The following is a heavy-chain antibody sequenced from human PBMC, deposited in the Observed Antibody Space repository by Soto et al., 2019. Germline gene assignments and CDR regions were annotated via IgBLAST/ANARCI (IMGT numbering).Heavy chain of an antibody. D-gene: IGHD3-22*01. CDR2: IRSKANSYAT. J-gene: IGHJ3*02. V-gene: IGHV3-73*01. Sequence: PGGSLRLSCAASGFTFSGSAMHWVRQASGKGLEWVGRIRSKANSYATAYAASVKGRFTISRDDSKNTAYLQMNSLKTEDTAVYYCTRPYYYDSSGYLENAFDIWGQGTMVTVSS. CDR1: GFTFSGSA. CDR3: TRPYYYDSSGYLENAFDI.